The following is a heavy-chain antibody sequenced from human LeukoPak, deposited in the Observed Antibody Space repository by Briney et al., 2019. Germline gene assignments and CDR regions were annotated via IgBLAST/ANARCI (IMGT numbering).Heavy chain of an antibody. V-gene: IGHV3-49*03. CDR2: IRSKAYGGTT. J-gene: IGHJ4*02. D-gene: IGHD5-12*01. CDR3: TRYWEWLRKGFDY. CDR1: GFTFGDYA. Sequence: GGSLRLSCTASGFTFGDYAMSWFRQAPGKGLEWVGFIRSKAYGGTTEYAASVKGRFTISRDDSKSIAYLQMNSLKTEDTAVYYCTRYWEWLRKGFDYWGQGTLVTVSS.